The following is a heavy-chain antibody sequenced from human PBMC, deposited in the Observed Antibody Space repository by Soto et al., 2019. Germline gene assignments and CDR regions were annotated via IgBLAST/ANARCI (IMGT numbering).Heavy chain of an antibody. CDR1: GFTFSNYA. V-gene: IGHV3-23*01. CDR3: AKGAAGRTNDYGDY. J-gene: IGHJ4*02. Sequence: HPGGSLRLSCAASGFTFSNYAMSWVRQAPGKGLEWVSVISGRGGTTYYADSVKGRFTISRDNSKNTLFLQMNSLRAEDTAIYYCAKGAAGRTNDYGDYWGQGTLVTVSS. D-gene: IGHD1-1*01. CDR2: ISGRGGTT.